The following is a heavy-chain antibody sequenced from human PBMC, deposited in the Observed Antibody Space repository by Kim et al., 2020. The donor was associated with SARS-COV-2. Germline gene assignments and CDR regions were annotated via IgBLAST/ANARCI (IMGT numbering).Heavy chain of an antibody. Sequence: GGSLRLSCAASGFTFSSYAMSWVRQAPGKGLEWVSAISGSGGSTYYADSVKGRFTISRDNSKNTLYLQMNSLRAEDTAVYYCALLGFGEPPWYYYYYGMDVWGQGTTVTVSS. V-gene: IGHV3-23*01. CDR1: GFTFSSYA. CDR2: ISGSGGST. CDR3: ALLGFGEPPWYYYYYGMDV. J-gene: IGHJ6*02. D-gene: IGHD3-10*01.